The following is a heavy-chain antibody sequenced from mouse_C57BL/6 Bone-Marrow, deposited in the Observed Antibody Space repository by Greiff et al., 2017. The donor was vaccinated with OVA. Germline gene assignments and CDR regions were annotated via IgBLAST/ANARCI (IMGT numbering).Heavy chain of an antibody. CDR1: GFTFSDYG. CDR2: ISSGSSTI. D-gene: IGHD2-1*01. Sequence: EVQLVESGGGLVKPGGSLKLSCAASGFTFSDYGMHWVRQAPEKGLEWVAYISSGSSTIYYADTVKGRFPISRDNAKNTLFLQMTSLRSEDTAMYYCARDYGNYLYFDGWGTGTTVTVSS. J-gene: IGHJ1*03. CDR3: ARDYGNYLYFDG. V-gene: IGHV5-17*01.